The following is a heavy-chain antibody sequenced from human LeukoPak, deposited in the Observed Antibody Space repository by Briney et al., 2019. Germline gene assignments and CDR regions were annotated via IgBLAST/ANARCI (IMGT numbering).Heavy chain of an antibody. D-gene: IGHD1-14*01. Sequence: QPGGSLRLSCAASGFTFNTYGMHWVRQAPGKGLEWIAVVWSDGSNRFYADSVEGRFTSSRDNSKNTLYLQMNSLRAEDTAVYYCAKSNTESQTTVGNWGQGTLVSVSS. CDR1: GFTFNTYG. CDR3: AKSNTESQTTVGN. V-gene: IGHV3-33*06. CDR2: VWSDGSNR. J-gene: IGHJ4*02.